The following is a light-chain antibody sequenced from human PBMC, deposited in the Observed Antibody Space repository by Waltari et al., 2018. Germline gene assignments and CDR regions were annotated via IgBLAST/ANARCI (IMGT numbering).Light chain of an antibody. Sequence: EIVLTQSPGHLSLSPGERATLSCRASQSVTNSYLAWYQQKSGQAPRILIYGASNRATGIPDRFSGSGSGTDFTLTISRLEPEDFALYYCQQYDSSSYTFGQGTKLEIK. J-gene: IGKJ2*01. CDR1: QSVTNSY. CDR2: GAS. V-gene: IGKV3-20*01. CDR3: QQYDSSSYT.